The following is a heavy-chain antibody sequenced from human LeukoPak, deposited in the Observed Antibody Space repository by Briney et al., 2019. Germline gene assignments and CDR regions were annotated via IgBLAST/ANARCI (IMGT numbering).Heavy chain of an antibody. CDR3: ARADWVAKPSFDI. J-gene: IGHJ3*02. CDR1: GGTFSSYA. Sequence: SVKVSCKASGGTFSSYAISWVRQAPGQGLEWMGGIIPIFGTANYAQKFQGRVTITADESTSTAYMEPSSLRSEDTAVYYCARADWVAKPSFDIWGQGTMVTVSS. D-gene: IGHD3-9*01. CDR2: IIPIFGTA. V-gene: IGHV1-69*01.